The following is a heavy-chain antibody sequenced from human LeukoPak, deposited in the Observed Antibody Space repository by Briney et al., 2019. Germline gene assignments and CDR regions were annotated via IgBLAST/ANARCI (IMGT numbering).Heavy chain of an antibody. CDR2: IHYSGST. J-gene: IGHJ4*02. CDR3: ARDGVAGGFDY. CDR1: GGSIGSYY. Sequence: SETLSLTCTVSGGSIGSYYWNWIRQAPREGLEWIGYIHYSGSTNHNSSLKSRVTISVDTSKNQYSLKLSSVTAADTAVYYCARDGVAGGFDYWGQGTLVTVSS. V-gene: IGHV4-59*01. D-gene: IGHD6-19*01.